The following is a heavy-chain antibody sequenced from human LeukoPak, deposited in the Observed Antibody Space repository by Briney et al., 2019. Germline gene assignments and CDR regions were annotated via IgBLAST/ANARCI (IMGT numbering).Heavy chain of an antibody. J-gene: IGHJ4*02. CDR1: GFTFDDYA. CDR3: AKDIGSSEDH. CDR2: ISWNSGSI. V-gene: IGHV3-9*01. Sequence: GGSQRLSCAASGFTFDDYAMHWVRQAPGKGLEWVSGISWNSGSIGYADSVKGRFIISRDNAKNSLYLQMNSLRAEDTALYYCAKDIGSSEDHWGQGTLVTVSS. D-gene: IGHD6-13*01.